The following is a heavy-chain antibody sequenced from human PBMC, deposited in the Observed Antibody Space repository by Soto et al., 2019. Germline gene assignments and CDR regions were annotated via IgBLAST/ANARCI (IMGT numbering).Heavy chain of an antibody. CDR1: GYAFTSYG. J-gene: IGHJ4*02. D-gene: IGHD2-21*01. CDR2: ISAYNGNT. Sequence: ASVKLSCEASGYAFTSYGSSWVRQAPGQGLEWMGWISAYNGNTNYAQKLQGRVTMTTDTSTSTAYMELRSLRSDDTAVYYCARDLSFLVRPTILYYFDYWGQGTLVTVSS. CDR3: ARDLSFLVRPTILYYFDY. V-gene: IGHV1-18*01.